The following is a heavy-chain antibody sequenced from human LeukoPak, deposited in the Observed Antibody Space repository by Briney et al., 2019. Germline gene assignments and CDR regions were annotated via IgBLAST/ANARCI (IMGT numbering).Heavy chain of an antibody. D-gene: IGHD3-10*01. CDR1: GGSFSGYY. J-gene: IGHJ4*02. CDR3: ARPRLLYGSGPTLV. V-gene: IGHV4-34*01. Sequence: SETLSLTCAVYGGSFSGYYWSWIRQPPGKGLEWIGEINHRGSTNYNPSLKSRVTISVDTSKNQFSLKLSSVTAADTAVYYCARPRLLYGSGPTLVWGPGTLVTVSS. CDR2: INHRGST.